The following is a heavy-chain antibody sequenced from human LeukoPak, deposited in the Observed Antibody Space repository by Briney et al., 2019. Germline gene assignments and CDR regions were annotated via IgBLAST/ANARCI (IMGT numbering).Heavy chain of an antibody. D-gene: IGHD1-14*01. J-gene: IGHJ4*02. CDR2: IYHGGST. V-gene: IGHV4-39*07. CDR1: GGSIRTSNYY. CDR3: ARTPPGPVYRC. Sequence: SETLSLTCTVSGGSIRTSNYYCGWIRQPPGKGLELIGNIYHGGSTYYTPSLRSRVTMSVDTSKNQFSLKLTSVTAADTAVYCCARTPPGPVYRCWGQG.